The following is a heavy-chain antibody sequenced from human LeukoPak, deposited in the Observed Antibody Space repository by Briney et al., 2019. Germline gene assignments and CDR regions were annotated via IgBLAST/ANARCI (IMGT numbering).Heavy chain of an antibody. CDR1: GYTFTNYG. J-gene: IGHJ4*02. CDR3: ARDQVGAARFDS. D-gene: IGHD2-15*01. Sequence: GASVKVSCKASGYTFTNYGVSWVRQAPGQGLEWMGWINPNSGDTNYAQKFQGRVTMTRDTSISTAYMELSRLRSDDTAVYYCARDQVGAARFDSWGQGTLVTVSP. CDR2: INPNSGDT. V-gene: IGHV1-2*02.